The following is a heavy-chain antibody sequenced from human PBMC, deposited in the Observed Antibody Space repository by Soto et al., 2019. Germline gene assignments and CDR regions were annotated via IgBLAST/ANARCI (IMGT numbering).Heavy chain of an antibody. V-gene: IGHV1-69*01. D-gene: IGHD2-21*02. J-gene: IGHJ4*02. CDR3: AREGHGGNSGEQIKKFDY. CDR1: GGTFSSYA. CDR2: IIPIFGTA. Sequence: QVQLVQSGAEVKKPGSSVKVSCKASGGTFSSYAISWVRQAPGQGLEWMGGIIPIFGTANYAQTFQGRVTITADESTSTAYMELSSLRSEDTAVYYCAREGHGGNSGEQIKKFDYWGQGTLVTVSS.